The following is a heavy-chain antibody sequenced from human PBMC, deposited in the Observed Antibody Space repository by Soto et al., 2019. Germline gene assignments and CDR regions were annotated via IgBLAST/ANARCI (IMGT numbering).Heavy chain of an antibody. CDR3: ARQVTVPWVVDYGMDV. CDR1: GYRFTSYL. V-gene: IGHV5-51*01. J-gene: IGHJ6*02. D-gene: IGHD1-26*01. Sequence: GESLKISCTGSGYRFTSYLIGWVRQMPGKGLEWMGIIYPGDSDTRYSPSFQGQVTISADKSISTAYLQWSSLKASDTAMYYCARQVTVPWVVDYGMDVWGQGTTVTVSS. CDR2: IYPGDSDT.